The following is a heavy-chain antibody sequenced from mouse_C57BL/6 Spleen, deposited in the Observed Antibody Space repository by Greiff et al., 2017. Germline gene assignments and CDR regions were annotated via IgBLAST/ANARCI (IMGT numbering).Heavy chain of an antibody. CDR2: IHPNSGST. V-gene: IGHV1-64*01. J-gene: IGHJ4*01. CDR3: ARSFYDGYYPYAMDY. CDR1: GYTFTSYW. D-gene: IGHD2-3*01. Sequence: QVQLQQPGAELVKPGASVQLSCKASGYTFTSYWMHWVKQRPGQGLEWIGMIHPNSGSTNYNEKFKSKATLTVDTSSSTAYMQLSSLTSEDSAVYYCARSFYDGYYPYAMDYWGQGTSVTVSS.